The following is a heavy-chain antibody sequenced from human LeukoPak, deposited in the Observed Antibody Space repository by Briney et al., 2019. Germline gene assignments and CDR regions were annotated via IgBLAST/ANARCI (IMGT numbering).Heavy chain of an antibody. CDR3: ARESGRRFLEWLSIDY. J-gene: IGHJ4*02. CDR1: GGSISSYY. D-gene: IGHD3-3*01. Sequence: NSSETLSLTCTVSGGSISSYYWSWIRQPPGKGLEWIGYIYYSGSTNYNPSLKSRVTISVDTSKNQFSLKLSSVTAADTAVYYCARESGRRFLEWLSIDYWGQGTLVTVSS. V-gene: IGHV4-59*01. CDR2: IYYSGST.